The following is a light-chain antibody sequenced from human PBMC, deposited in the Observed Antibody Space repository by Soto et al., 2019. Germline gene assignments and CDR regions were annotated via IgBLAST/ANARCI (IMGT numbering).Light chain of an antibody. CDR1: QGIRND. J-gene: IGKJ5*01. Sequence: DIQMTQSPSSLSASVGDRVTITCRASQGIRNDLGWYQQKPGKAPKLLIYKASSLESGVPSRFSATVSGTEFSLTITSLQTEDFATYYCQQLFDSPITFGQGTRLEIK. CDR3: QQLFDSPIT. V-gene: IGKV1-17*01. CDR2: KAS.